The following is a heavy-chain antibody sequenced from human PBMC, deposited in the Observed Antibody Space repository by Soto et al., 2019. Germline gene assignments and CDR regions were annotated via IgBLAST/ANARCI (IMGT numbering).Heavy chain of an antibody. CDR2: ISSSGSDI. D-gene: IGHD3-16*01. CDR1: GFSFSSYS. J-gene: IGHJ4*02. V-gene: IGHV3-21*01. CDR3: AKVGPVWGAADF. Sequence: GGSLRLSCAASGFSFSSYSINWVRQAPGKGLGWVSCISSSGSDIYYADSAKGRFTISRDNTKNSVFLQMNSLRAEDTAVYYCAKVGPVWGAADFWGQGTPVTVSS.